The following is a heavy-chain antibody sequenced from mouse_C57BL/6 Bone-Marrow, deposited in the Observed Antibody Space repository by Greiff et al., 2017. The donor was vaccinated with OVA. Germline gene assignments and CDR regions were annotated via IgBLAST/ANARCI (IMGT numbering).Heavy chain of an antibody. CDR3: ARGWLRRGGLYAMDY. V-gene: IGHV14-3*01. CDR1: GFNIKNTY. CDR2: IDPANGNT. J-gene: IGHJ4*01. D-gene: IGHD2-2*01. Sequence: EVQLQQSVAELVRPGASVKLSCTASGFNIKNTYMHWVKQRPEQGLEGIGRIDPANGNTKYAPKFQGKANITADTSSNTAYLQLSSLTSEDTAIYYCARGWLRRGGLYAMDYWGQGTSVTVSS.